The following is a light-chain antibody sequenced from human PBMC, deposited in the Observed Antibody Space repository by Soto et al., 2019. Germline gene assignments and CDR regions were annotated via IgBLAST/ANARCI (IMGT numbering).Light chain of an antibody. CDR2: LNSDGSH. J-gene: IGLJ2*01. Sequence: QPVLTQSPSASASLGASVKLTCTLSSGHSSYAIAWHQQQPEKGPRYLMKLNSDGSHSKGDGIPDRFSGSSSGAARSLTIPRVQSEDEADYYCQTWGTGIVVFGGGTKLTVL. CDR3: QTWGTGIVV. V-gene: IGLV4-69*01. CDR1: SGHSSYA.